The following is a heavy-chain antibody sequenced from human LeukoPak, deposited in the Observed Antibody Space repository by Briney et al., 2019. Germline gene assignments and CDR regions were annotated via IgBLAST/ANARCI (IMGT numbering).Heavy chain of an antibody. CDR3: ARGSSSWYLSPYYLGY. CDR1: GYTFTGYY. CDR2: INPNSGGT. Sequence: GASVKVSCKASGYTFTGYYMHWVRQAPGQGLEWMGWINPNSGGTNYAQEFQGRVTMTRDTSISTAYMELSRVRSDDTAVYYCARGSSSWYLSPYYLGYWGQGTLVTVSS. V-gene: IGHV1-2*02. J-gene: IGHJ4*02. D-gene: IGHD6-13*01.